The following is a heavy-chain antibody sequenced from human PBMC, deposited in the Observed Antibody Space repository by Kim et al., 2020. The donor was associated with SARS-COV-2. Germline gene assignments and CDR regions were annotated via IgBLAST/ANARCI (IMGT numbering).Heavy chain of an antibody. J-gene: IGHJ4*02. D-gene: IGHD3-22*01. V-gene: IGHV3-15*01. CDR3: TTEHYYDSSGYPYYFDY. Sequence: VKVSVTISREDAKNTLYLQMNSLKTEDTAVYYCTTEHYYDSSGYPYYFDYWGQGTLVTVSS.